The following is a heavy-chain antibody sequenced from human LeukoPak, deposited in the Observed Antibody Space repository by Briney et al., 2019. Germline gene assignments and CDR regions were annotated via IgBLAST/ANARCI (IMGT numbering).Heavy chain of an antibody. Sequence: PGGSLRLSCAASGFTFTRHWMSWVRQAPGKGLEWVANINEDGSEQNYVDSVKGRFTISRDNAGSSLYLQMNSLRVEDSAMYYCVIEPSYDVTSWGQGTLVTVSS. D-gene: IGHD3-16*01. CDR3: VIEPSYDVTS. V-gene: IGHV3-7*01. CDR2: INEDGSEQ. CDR1: GFTFTRHW. J-gene: IGHJ1*01.